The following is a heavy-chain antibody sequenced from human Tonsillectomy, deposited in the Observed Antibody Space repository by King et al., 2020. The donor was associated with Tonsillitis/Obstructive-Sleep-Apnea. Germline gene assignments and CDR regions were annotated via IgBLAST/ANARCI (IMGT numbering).Heavy chain of an antibody. CDR3: AREGEWELHYYYYYYMDV. V-gene: IGHV3-33*01. CDR1: GFTFSSYG. D-gene: IGHD1-26*01. CDR2: IWYDGSNK. J-gene: IGHJ6*03. Sequence: VQLVESGGGVVQPGRSLRLSCAASGFTFSSYGMHWVRQAPGKGLEWVAVIWYDGSNKYYADSVKGRFTISRDNSKNTLYLQMNSLRAEDTAGYYCAREGEWELHYYYYYYMDVWGKGTTVTVSS.